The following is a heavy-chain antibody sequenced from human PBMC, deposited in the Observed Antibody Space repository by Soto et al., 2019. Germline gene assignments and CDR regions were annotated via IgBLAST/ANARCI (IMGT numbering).Heavy chain of an antibody. CDR2: IYYSGST. D-gene: IGHD6-19*01. V-gene: IGHV4-31*03. Sequence: TLSLTCTVSGFSISSGGYYWSWIRQHPGKGLEWIGYIYYSGSTYYNPSLKSRVTISVDTSKNQFSLKLSSVTAADTAVYYCAARIAVAGPNWFDPWGQGTLVTVSS. CDR3: AARIAVAGPNWFDP. CDR1: GFSISSGGYY. J-gene: IGHJ5*02.